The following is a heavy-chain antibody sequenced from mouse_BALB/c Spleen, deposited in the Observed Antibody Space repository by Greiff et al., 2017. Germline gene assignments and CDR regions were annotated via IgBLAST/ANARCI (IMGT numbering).Heavy chain of an antibody. V-gene: IGHV14-3*02. Sequence: EVKLVESGAELVKPGASVKLSCTASGFNIKDTYMHWVKQRPEQGLEWIGRIDPANGNTKYDPKFQGKATITADTSSNTAYLQLSSLTSEDTAVYYCASYRYDYAMDYWGQGTSVTVSS. CDR1: GFNIKDTY. D-gene: IGHD2-14*01. CDR2: IDPANGNT. J-gene: IGHJ4*01. CDR3: ASYRYDYAMDY.